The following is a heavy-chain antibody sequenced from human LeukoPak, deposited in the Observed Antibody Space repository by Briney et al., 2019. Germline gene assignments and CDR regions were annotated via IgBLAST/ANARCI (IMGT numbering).Heavy chain of an antibody. Sequence: GGSLRLSCAASGFTFDDYGMGWVRQAPGKGLEWVSGINWNGGSTGYADSVKGRFTISRDNAKNSLYLQMNSLRAEDTALYYCARDLGIAVAGTFDYWGQGTLVTVSS. D-gene: IGHD6-19*01. V-gene: IGHV3-20*04. CDR1: GFTFDDYG. CDR2: INWNGGST. J-gene: IGHJ4*02. CDR3: ARDLGIAVAGTFDY.